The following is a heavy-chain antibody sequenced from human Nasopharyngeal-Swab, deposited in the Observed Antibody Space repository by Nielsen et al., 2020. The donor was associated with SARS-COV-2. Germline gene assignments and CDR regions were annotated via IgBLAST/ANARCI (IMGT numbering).Heavy chain of an antibody. D-gene: IGHD6-19*01. J-gene: IGHJ4*02. CDR3: AREEMVGQWLERGY. Sequence: GGSLRLSCAASGFTFSSHGMHWVRQAPGKGLEWVAVIWYDGSNKYYADSVKGRFTISRDNSKNTLYLQINSLRAEDTAVYYCAREEMVGQWLERGYWGQGTLVTVSS. CDR1: GFTFSSHG. CDR2: IWYDGSNK. V-gene: IGHV3-33*01.